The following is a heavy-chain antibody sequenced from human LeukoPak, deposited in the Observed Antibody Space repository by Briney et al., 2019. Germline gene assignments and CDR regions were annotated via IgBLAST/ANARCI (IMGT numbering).Heavy chain of an antibody. CDR3: ARGGYSSSWFWVY. D-gene: IGHD6-13*01. CDR1: GFTFSSSW. V-gene: IGHV3-7*01. CDR2: INLDGSEK. J-gene: IGHJ4*02. Sequence: GGSLRLSCSVSGFTFSSSWMTWVRQAPGKGLEWVANINLDGSEKYYVDSVKGRFTISRDSAKNSLYLQMNSLRAEDTAVYYCARGGYSSSWFWVYWGQGTLVTVSS.